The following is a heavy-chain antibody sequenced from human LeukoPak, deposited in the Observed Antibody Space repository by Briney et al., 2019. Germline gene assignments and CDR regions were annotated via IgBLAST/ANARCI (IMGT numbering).Heavy chain of an antibody. Sequence: GGSLRLSCAASGLTFSNYALAWVRQPPGKGLEWVSGITTGGARYYAESVKGRFTISRDDSKNTLYLQMTSLGVEDTAIYYCARGYYTDYYYFQHWGQGTLVAVSS. CDR3: ARGYYTDYYYFQH. J-gene: IGHJ1*01. V-gene: IGHV3-23*01. D-gene: IGHD4-11*01. CDR2: ITTGGAR. CDR1: GLTFSNYA.